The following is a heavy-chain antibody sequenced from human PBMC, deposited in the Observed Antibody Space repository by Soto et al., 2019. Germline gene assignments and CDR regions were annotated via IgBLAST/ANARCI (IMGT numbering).Heavy chain of an antibody. CDR3: ARANYYDSTGYCIDY. CDR2: ITSNAGST. CDR1: GFTFSTYA. V-gene: IGHV3-64*01. J-gene: IGHJ4*01. D-gene: IGHD3-22*01. Sequence: GESLKISCAACGFTFSTYAMTWVRQAPGKGLEFVSSITSNAGSTYYANSVKGRFTISRDNSKNTLYLQMGSLRAEDMAVYYCARANYYDSTGYCIDYWGHGTLVTVSS.